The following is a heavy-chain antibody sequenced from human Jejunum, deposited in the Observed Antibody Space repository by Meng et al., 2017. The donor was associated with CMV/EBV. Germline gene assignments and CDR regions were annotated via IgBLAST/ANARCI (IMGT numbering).Heavy chain of an antibody. D-gene: IGHD2/OR15-2a*01. CDR2: VYSGGTNT. J-gene: IGHJ4*02. CDR1: GFSLPSYA. Sequence: ASGFSLPSYAMNWVRQAPGKGLEWVAIVYSGGTNTYYADSVKGRFTISRDNYSNTVYLQMNGLRDDDTAVYYCAGVDLPSTFSFSLWGQGALVTVSS. CDR3: AGVDLPSTFSFSL. V-gene: IGHV3-23*03.